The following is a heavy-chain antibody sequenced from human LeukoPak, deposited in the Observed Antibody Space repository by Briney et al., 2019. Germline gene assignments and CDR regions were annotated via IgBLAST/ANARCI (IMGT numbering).Heavy chain of an antibody. CDR1: GYTFTGYY. J-gene: IGHJ6*02. CDR2: INPNSGGT. CDR3: ARVAHYDFWSGYRYYYGMDV. D-gene: IGHD3-3*01. V-gene: IGHV1-2*06. Sequence: ASVKVSCKASGYTFTGYYMHWVRQAPGQGLEWMGRINPNSGGTNYAQKFQGRVTMTRNTSISTAYMELSSLRSEDTAVYYCARVAHYDFWSGYRYYYGMDVWGQGTTVTVSS.